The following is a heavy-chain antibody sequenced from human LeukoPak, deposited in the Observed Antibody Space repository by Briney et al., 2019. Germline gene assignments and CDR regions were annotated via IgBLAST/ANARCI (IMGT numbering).Heavy chain of an antibody. J-gene: IGHJ1*01. CDR3: AKAPYYDSSGYSEYFQH. Sequence: GGSLRLSCAASGFSFSSYAMSWVRQGPGKGLEWVSAISGSGGSTYYADSVKGRFTISRDNSKNTLYLQMNSLRAEDTAVYYCAKAPYYDSSGYSEYFQHWGQGTLVTVSS. CDR1: GFSFSSYA. V-gene: IGHV3-23*01. D-gene: IGHD3-22*01. CDR2: ISGSGGST.